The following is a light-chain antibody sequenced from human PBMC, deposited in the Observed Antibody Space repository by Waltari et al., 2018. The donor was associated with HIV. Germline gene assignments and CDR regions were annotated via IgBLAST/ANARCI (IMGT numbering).Light chain of an antibody. Sequence: SYELTQPPSVSVSTGQTARITCSGDELTKQYAYWYQQKPGQAPLLVIYKDNERPSGIPERFSGSSSGTTVTLTISGVHTEDEADYYCQSADSTGSYPDVFGTGTKVTVL. J-gene: IGLJ1*01. CDR3: QSADSTGSYPDV. CDR2: KDN. V-gene: IGLV3-25*03. CDR1: ELTKQY.